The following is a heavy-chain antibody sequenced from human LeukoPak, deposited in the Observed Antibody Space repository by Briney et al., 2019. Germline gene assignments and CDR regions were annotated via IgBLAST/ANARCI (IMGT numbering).Heavy chain of an antibody. Sequence: LPGGSLRLSCAASGFTFSSYAMSWVRQAPGKGLEWVANIKQDGSEKYYVDSVKGRFTISRDNAKNSLYLQMNSLRAEDTAVYYCARDRHDYTHYFDYWGQGTLVTVSS. CDR3: ARDRHDYTHYFDY. D-gene: IGHD4-11*01. CDR1: GFTFSSYA. CDR2: IKQDGSEK. V-gene: IGHV3-7*01. J-gene: IGHJ4*02.